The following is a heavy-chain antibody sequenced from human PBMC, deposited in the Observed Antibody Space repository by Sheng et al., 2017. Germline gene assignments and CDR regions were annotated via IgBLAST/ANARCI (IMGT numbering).Heavy chain of an antibody. V-gene: IGHV3-9*01. CDR3: ARESGYSSSSYPY. D-gene: IGHD6-13*01. CDR2: ISWNDGNK. J-gene: IGHJ4*02. CDR1: GFTFDEYA. Sequence: EVQLVESGGGLVSPGRSLRLSCVASGFTFDEYAMHWVRQAPGRGLEWVSSISWNDGNKVYADSVKGRFIISRDNAKKSVDLRMSSLRAEDTAVYYCARESGYSSSSYPYWGQGTLVTVSS.